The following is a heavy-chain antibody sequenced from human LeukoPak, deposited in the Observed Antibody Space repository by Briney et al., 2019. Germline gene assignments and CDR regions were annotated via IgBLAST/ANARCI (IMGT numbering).Heavy chain of an antibody. Sequence: GGSLRLSCAASGFTFSSYAMHWVRQAPGKGLEWVAVISYDGINKYYADSVKGRFTISRDNSKNTLFLQMNSLRVEDTAVYYCAKSHGYSYGFDYWGQGTLVTVSS. CDR1: GFTFSSYA. CDR2: ISYDGINK. J-gene: IGHJ4*02. D-gene: IGHD5-18*01. CDR3: AKSHGYSYGFDY. V-gene: IGHV3-30*18.